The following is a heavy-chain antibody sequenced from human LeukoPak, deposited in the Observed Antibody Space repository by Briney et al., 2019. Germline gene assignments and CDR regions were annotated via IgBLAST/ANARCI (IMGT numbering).Heavy chain of an antibody. CDR1: GGSISGWY. CDR2: IYGSGNT. J-gene: IGHJ4*02. CDR3: ARRRADYGYSSSWYVEYYFDY. D-gene: IGHD6-13*01. V-gene: IGHV4-59*01. Sequence: PSETLSLTCTVSGGSISGWYWSWIRQPPGKGLEWIGYIYGSGNTNYNPSLKSRVTMSIDTSKNQFSLKLTSVTAADTATYYCARRRADYGYSSSWYVEYYFDYWGQGTLVTVSS.